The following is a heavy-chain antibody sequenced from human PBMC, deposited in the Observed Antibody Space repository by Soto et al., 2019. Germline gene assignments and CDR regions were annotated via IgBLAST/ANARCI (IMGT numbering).Heavy chain of an antibody. J-gene: IGHJ4*02. CDR3: AKHGLTAYMAYYFDL. D-gene: IGHD3-16*01. CDR1: GGSFSGYD. Sequence: SETLSLTCAVYGGSFSGYDWTWIRQPPGTGLEWIGEINHSGSSNYNPSLKSRVTISVDTSKNQFSLKLTSVTAADTAVYYCAKHGLTAYMAYYFDLWGRGTLVTVSS. CDR2: INHSGSS. V-gene: IGHV4-34*01.